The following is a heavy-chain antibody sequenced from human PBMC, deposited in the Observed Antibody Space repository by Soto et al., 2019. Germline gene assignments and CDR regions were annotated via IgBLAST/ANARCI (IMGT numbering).Heavy chain of an antibody. CDR2: IYWDDDK. D-gene: IGHD1-1*01. Sequence: SGPTLVKPTQTLTLTCTFSGFSLSTSGVGVGWIRQPPGKALEWLALIYWDDDKRYSPSLKSRLTITKDTSKNQVVLTMTNMDPVDTATYYCAHVEEAGDSTAPAYWGQGTLVTVSS. J-gene: IGHJ4*02. CDR3: AHVEEAGDSTAPAY. V-gene: IGHV2-5*02. CDR1: GFSLSTSGVG.